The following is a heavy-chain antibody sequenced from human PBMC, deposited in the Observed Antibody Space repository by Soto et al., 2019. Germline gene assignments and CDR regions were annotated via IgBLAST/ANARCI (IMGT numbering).Heavy chain of an antibody. CDR2: IHSSGST. V-gene: IGHV4-39*01. D-gene: IGHD3-16*01. CDR3: AGRHNEFDWGSDFGH. CDR1: AESITSSGSY. J-gene: IGHJ4*02. Sequence: SEPLSLTCAVSAESITSSGSYWVWIRQPPGKGLEWIGYIHSSGSTYYNPSLNSRVSISVDTSKNQFSLSLNSVTAADTALYYCAGRHNEFDWGSDFGHWGQGTLVTVSS.